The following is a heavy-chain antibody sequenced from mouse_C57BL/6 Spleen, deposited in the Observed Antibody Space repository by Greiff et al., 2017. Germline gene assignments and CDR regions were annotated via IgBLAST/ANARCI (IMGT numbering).Heavy chain of an antibody. CDR3: ASYGNYPAWFAY. CDR2: ISYSGST. Sequence: EVKLVESGPGMVKPSQSLSLTCTVTGYSITSGYDWHWIRHFPGNKLEWMGYISYSGSTNYNPSLKSRISITHDTSKNHFFLKLNSVTTEDTATYYCASYGNYPAWFAYWGQGTLVTVSA. V-gene: IGHV3-1*01. CDR1: GYSITSGYD. J-gene: IGHJ3*01. D-gene: IGHD2-1*01.